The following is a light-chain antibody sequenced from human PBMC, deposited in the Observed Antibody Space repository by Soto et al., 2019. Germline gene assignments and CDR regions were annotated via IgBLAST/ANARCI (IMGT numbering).Light chain of an antibody. CDR2: EDN. V-gene: IGLV6-57*01. J-gene: IGLJ3*02. Sequence: NFMLTQPHSVSESPGKTVIISCTRSSGSIASNYVQWYQQRPGSSPTTVIYEDNQRPSGVPDRFSGSIDSSSNSASLTISGLETEEEADYDCQSYDATNQVFGGGTKLTFL. CDR1: SGSIASNY. CDR3: QSYDATNQV.